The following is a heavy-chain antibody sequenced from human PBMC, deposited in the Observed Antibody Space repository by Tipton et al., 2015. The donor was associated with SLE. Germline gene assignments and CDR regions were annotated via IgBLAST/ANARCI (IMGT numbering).Heavy chain of an antibody. J-gene: IGHJ4*02. CDR2: ISYDGSNK. D-gene: IGHD4-17*01. CDR1: GFTFSSYA. V-gene: IGHV3-30-3*01. Sequence: RSLRLSCAASGFTFSSYAMHWVRQAPGKGLEWVAVISYDGSNKYYADSVKGRFTISRDNSKNTLYLQMNSLRAEDTAVYYCAKDAGGTVTPGDWGQGTLVTVSS. CDR3: AKDAGGTVTPGD.